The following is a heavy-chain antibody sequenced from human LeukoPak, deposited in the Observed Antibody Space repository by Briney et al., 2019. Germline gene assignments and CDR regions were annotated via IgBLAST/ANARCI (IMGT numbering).Heavy chain of an antibody. D-gene: IGHD3-22*01. J-gene: IGHJ4*02. Sequence: NPGGSLRLSCAASGFTFSSYSMNWVRQAPGKGLEWVSSISSSSSYIYYADSVEGRFTISRDNAKNSLYLQMNSLRAEDTAVYYCARDLGDSSGYPDYWGQGTLVTVSS. CDR2: ISSSSSYI. V-gene: IGHV3-21*01. CDR3: ARDLGDSSGYPDY. CDR1: GFTFSSYS.